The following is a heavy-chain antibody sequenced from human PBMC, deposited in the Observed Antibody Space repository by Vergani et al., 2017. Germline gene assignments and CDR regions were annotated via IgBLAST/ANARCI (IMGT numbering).Heavy chain of an antibody. D-gene: IGHD3-9*01. CDR1: GFTFSSYA. CDR2: ISGSGGST. J-gene: IGHJ4*02. V-gene: IGHV3-23*01. CDR3: AKGTLRYFDWLLAVDY. Sequence: EVQLLESGGGLVQPGGSLRLSCAASGFTFSSYAMSWVRQAPGKGLEWVSAISGSGGSTYYADSVKGRFTISRDNSKNTLYLQMNSLRAEDTAVYYCAKGTLRYFDWLLAVDYWGQGTLVTVSS.